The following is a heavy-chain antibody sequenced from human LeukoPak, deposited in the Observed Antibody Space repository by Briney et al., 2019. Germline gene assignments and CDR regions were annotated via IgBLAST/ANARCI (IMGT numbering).Heavy chain of an antibody. Sequence: PSETLSLTCTVSGGSIRSYYYNWIRQPPGKGLEWVGYVYHSGSTSYNPSLSSPVTISVDVSKNQFSLKVTSVTAADTAVYYCARGVQQWPYYLDYWGQGTLVTVSS. D-gene: IGHD6-19*01. CDR1: GGSIRSYY. CDR3: ARGVQQWPYYLDY. J-gene: IGHJ4*02. V-gene: IGHV4-59*01. CDR2: VYHSGST.